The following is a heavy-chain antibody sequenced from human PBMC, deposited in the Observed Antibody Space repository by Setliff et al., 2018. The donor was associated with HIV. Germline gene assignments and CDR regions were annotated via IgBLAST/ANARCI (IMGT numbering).Heavy chain of an antibody. J-gene: IGHJ6*03. CDR3: ASDAVDYTAYYYTYMDV. D-gene: IGHD4-4*01. V-gene: IGHV1-46*01. Sequence: PSVKVSCKESGYTFTNYYNHWVRQAPGKGLEWMGIINPSGGNTTYAQKFQGRVTMTRDTSTSTVYLELSSLRSEDTAVYYCASDAVDYTAYYYTYMDVWGKGTTVTVSS. CDR2: INPSGGNT. CDR1: GYTFTNYY.